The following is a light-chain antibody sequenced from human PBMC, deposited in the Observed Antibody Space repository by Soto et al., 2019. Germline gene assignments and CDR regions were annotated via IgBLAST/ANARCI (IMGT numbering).Light chain of an antibody. CDR1: EFVDIY. CDR3: QQRRNWPPLT. CDR2: HAS. J-gene: IGKJ4*01. V-gene: IGKV3-11*01. Sequence: ETVLTQSPATLSLAPGETATLSCRASEFVDIYLAWYQQKAGQAPRLLIYHASKRPTGIPARFSGSGSGTDFTLPISSLEPEDSAVYYCQQRRNWPPLTFGGGTRVEI.